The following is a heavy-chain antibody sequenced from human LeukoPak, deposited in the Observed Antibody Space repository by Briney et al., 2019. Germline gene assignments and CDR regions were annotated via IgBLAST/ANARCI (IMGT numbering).Heavy chain of an antibody. CDR2: ISYDGSNK. V-gene: IGHV3-30*03. CDR3: ARVQSLDHYYYYGMDV. CDR1: GFTFSSYG. Sequence: PGRSLRLSCAASGFTFSSYGMPWVRQAPGKGLEWVAVISYDGSNKYYADSVKGRFTISRDNSKNTLYLQMNSLRAEDTAVYYCARVQSLDHYYYYGMDVWGQGTTVTVSS. D-gene: IGHD5-24*01. J-gene: IGHJ6*02.